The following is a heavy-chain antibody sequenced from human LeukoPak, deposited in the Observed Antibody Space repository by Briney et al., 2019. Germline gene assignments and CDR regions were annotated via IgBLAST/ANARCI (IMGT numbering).Heavy chain of an antibody. CDR1: GGSFSGYY. D-gene: IGHD3-10*01. CDR2: INHSGST. CDR3: ARTGGSGSKFDY. Sequence: SETLSLTCAVYGGSFSGYYWSWIRQPPGKGPEWIGEINHSGSTNYNPSLKSRVTISVDTSKNQFSLKLSSVTAADTAVYYCARTGGSGSKFDYWGQGTLVTVSS. V-gene: IGHV4-34*01. J-gene: IGHJ4*02.